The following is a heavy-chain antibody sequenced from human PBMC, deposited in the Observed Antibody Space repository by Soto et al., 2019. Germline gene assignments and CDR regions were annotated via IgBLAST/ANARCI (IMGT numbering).Heavy chain of an antibody. J-gene: IGHJ4*02. CDR1: GFTFSSYG. CDR2: IWYVGSNK. Sequence: GGSLRLSCAASGFTFSSYGMHWVRQAPGKGLEWVAVIWYVGSNKYYADSVKGRFTISRDNSKNTLYLQMNSLRAEDTAVYYCARDPYYYDSSGYTYWGQGTLVTVSS. D-gene: IGHD3-22*01. V-gene: IGHV3-33*01. CDR3: ARDPYYYDSSGYTY.